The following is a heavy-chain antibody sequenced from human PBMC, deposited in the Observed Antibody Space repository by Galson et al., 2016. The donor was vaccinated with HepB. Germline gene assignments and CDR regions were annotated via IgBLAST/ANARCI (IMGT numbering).Heavy chain of an antibody. J-gene: IGHJ3*02. Sequence: SVKVSCKASGYTFTSYGISWLRQAPGQGLEWMAWISLYNGNTNYAQKFQGRVTMTTDISTTTVFMELRSLRSDDTAVYYCAKDRYPGTTGAGDPFHIWGQGTMVTVSS. CDR3: AKDRYPGTTGAGDPFHI. CDR2: ISLYNGNT. CDR1: GYTFTSYG. D-gene: IGHD1-7*01. V-gene: IGHV1-18*01.